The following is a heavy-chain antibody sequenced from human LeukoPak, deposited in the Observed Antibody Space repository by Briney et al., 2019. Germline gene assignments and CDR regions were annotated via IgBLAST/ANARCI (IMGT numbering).Heavy chain of an antibody. D-gene: IGHD3-10*01. Sequence: SETLSLTCTVSGGSISSHYWSWIRQPPGKGLEWIGYIYYSGSTNYNPSLKSRVTISVVTSKKQFSLKLSSVTAADTAVYYCASSGSSGRIYYCGQETLVTVSS. V-gene: IGHV4-59*11. CDR1: GGSISSHY. CDR3: ASSGSSGRIYY. J-gene: IGHJ4*02. CDR2: IYYSGST.